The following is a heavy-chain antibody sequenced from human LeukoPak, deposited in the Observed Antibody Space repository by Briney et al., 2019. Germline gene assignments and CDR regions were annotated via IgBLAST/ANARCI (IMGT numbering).Heavy chain of an antibody. V-gene: IGHV1-18*01. Sequence: ASVKVSCKASGYTFTSYDISWVRQAPGQGLEWMGWISAYNGNTNYAQKLQGRVTMTTDTSTSTAYMELRSLRSDDTAVYYCARDGGNGLRAGLRWFDPWGQGTLVTVSS. CDR3: ARDGGNGLRAGLRWFDP. CDR2: ISAYNGNT. D-gene: IGHD4-23*01. J-gene: IGHJ5*02. CDR1: GYTFTSYD.